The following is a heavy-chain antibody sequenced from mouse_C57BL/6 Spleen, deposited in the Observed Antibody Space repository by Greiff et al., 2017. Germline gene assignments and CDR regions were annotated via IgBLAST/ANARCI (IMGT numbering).Heavy chain of an antibody. CDR1: GYAFSSSW. J-gene: IGHJ2*01. CDR3: ARGVTPYYFDY. CDR2: LYPGDGDT. D-gene: IGHD2-2*01. Sequence: VQLQQSGPELVKPGASVKISCKASGYAFSSSWMNWVKQRPGKGLEWIGRLYPGDGDTNYNGKFKGKATLTADKSSSTAYMQLSSLTSEDSAVYFCARGVTPYYFDYWGQGTTLTVSS. V-gene: IGHV1-82*01.